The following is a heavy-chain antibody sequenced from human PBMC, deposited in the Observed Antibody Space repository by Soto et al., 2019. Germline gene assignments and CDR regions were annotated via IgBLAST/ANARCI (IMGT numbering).Heavy chain of an antibody. D-gene: IGHD4-17*01. Sequence: SETLSLTCSVSGESIRSYYWSWIRQPAGGGLEWLGHFYITGSASYNPALESRVTMSLDTSKNQFSLKLSSVTAADTAVYYCARHRFDAVTTGFDSWGQGTLVTVSS. J-gene: IGHJ4*02. CDR3: ARHRFDAVTTGFDS. CDR2: FYITGSA. CDR1: GESIRSYY. V-gene: IGHV4-4*07.